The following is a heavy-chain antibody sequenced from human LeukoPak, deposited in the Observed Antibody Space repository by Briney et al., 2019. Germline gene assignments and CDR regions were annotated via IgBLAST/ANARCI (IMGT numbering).Heavy chain of an antibody. CDR3: ARGRKGYCSGGSCRDAFDI. Sequence: ASVKVSCKASGYTFTSYGISWVRQAPGQGLEWMGWISAYNGNTNYAQKFQGWVTMTRDTSISTAYMELSRLRSDDTAVYYCARGRKGYCSGGSCRDAFDIWGQGTMVTVSS. D-gene: IGHD2-15*01. CDR1: GYTFTSYG. V-gene: IGHV1-18*01. CDR2: ISAYNGNT. J-gene: IGHJ3*02.